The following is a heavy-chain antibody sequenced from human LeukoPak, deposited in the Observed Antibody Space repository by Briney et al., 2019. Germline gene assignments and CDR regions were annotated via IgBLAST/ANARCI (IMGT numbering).Heavy chain of an antibody. D-gene: IGHD6-19*01. Sequence: PGGSLRLSCAASGLTLTSYAMSWDRQPPRNWLEWDSAIRSSVGSTYYADSVKGRFTISRDNSKSTLYLEMNSLRAEDTAVYYCAKDVAVAGTDYFDYWGQGTLVTVSS. J-gene: IGHJ4*02. V-gene: IGHV3-23*01. CDR3: AKDVAVAGTDYFDY. CDR1: GLTLTSYA. CDR2: IRSSVGST.